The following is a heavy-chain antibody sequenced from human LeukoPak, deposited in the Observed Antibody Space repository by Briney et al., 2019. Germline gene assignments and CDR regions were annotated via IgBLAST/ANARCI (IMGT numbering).Heavy chain of an antibody. CDR1: GGSFSGYY. J-gene: IGHJ4*02. Sequence: PSETLSLTCAVYGGSFSGYYWSWIRQPPGKGLEWIGEINHSGSTNYNPSLKSRVTISVDTSKNQFSLKLSSVTAADTAVYYCARLDIVYSSWSFDYWGQGTLVTVSS. CDR3: ARLDIVYSSWSFDY. D-gene: IGHD6-13*01. CDR2: INHSGST. V-gene: IGHV4-34*01.